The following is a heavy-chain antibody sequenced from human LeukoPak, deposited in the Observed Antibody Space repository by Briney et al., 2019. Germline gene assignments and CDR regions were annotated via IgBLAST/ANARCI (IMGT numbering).Heavy chain of an antibody. D-gene: IGHD2/OR15-2a*01. CDR2: INHSGST. Sequence: SETLSLTCTVSGGSISTYYWSWIRQPPGKGLEWIGEINHSGSTNYNPSLKSRVTISVDTSKNQFSLKLSSVTAADTAVYYCARVFYAPGDYWGQGTLVTVSS. CDR1: GGSISTYY. J-gene: IGHJ4*02. CDR3: ARVFYAPGDY. V-gene: IGHV4-34*01.